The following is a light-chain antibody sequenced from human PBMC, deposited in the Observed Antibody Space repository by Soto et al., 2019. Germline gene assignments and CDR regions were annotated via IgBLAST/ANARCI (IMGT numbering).Light chain of an antibody. CDR1: SSNIGAGFD. CDR3: QSYDSSLTGYV. CDR2: GNT. V-gene: IGLV1-40*01. Sequence: QSLLTQPPSVSGAPGQRVTISCTGSSSNIGAGFDVHWYQQLPGTAPKLLIHGNTNRPSGVPDRFSGSKSGTSASLAITGLQAEDEADYYCQSYDSSLTGYVFGTGTKLTVL. J-gene: IGLJ1*01.